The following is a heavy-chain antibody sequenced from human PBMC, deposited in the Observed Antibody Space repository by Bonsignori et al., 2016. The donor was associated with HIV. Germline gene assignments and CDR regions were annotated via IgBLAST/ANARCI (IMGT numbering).Heavy chain of an antibody. Sequence: WVRQAPGQGLEYMGIINPSDSSTTYAQKFQGRVTMTRDTSTNTVYMELSSLRSADTAMYYCARENTPIIRRADAFDFWGQGTMVTVSS. CDR2: INPSDSST. J-gene: IGHJ3*01. V-gene: IGHV1-46*01. CDR3: ARENTPIIRRADAFDF. D-gene: IGHD5-18*01.